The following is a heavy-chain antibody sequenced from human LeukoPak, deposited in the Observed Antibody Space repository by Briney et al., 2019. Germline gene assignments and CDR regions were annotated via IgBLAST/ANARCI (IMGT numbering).Heavy chain of an antibody. V-gene: IGHV4-59*08. D-gene: IGHD3-10*01. J-gene: IGHJ5*02. CDR1: GGSIMNYY. Sequence: PSETLSLTCTVSGGSIMNYYWNWIRQPPGKGLEWIGYIYYSGSTYYNPSLKSRVTISVDTSKNQFSLKLSSVTAADTAVYYCASYTYYYGSGSINWFDPWGQGTLVTVSS. CDR2: IYYSGST. CDR3: ASYTYYYGSGSINWFDP.